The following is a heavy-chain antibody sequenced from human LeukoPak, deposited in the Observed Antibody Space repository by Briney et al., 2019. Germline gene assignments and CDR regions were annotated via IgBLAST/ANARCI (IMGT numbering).Heavy chain of an antibody. Sequence: PSETLSLTCAVYGESFSGYYWSWIRQPPGKGLEWIGEINHSGSTNYNPSLKSRVTISVDTSKNQFSLKLSSVTAADTAVYYCARAHYYGSGSYFWFDPWGQGTLVTVSS. J-gene: IGHJ5*02. CDR3: ARAHYYGSGSYFWFDP. CDR1: GESFSGYY. D-gene: IGHD3-10*01. CDR2: INHSGST. V-gene: IGHV4-34*01.